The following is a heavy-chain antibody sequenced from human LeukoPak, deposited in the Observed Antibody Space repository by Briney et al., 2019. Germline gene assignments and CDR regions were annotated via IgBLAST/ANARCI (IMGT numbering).Heavy chain of an antibody. CDR3: ARGGRIFGVVPLDY. Sequence: KPGGSLRLSXAASGFTFSSYSMNWVRQAPGKGLEWVSSISSSSSYIYYADSMKGRFTISRDNAKNSLYLQMNSLRAEDTAVYYCARGGRIFGVVPLDYWGQGTLVTVSS. V-gene: IGHV3-21*01. CDR2: ISSSSSYI. J-gene: IGHJ4*02. D-gene: IGHD3-3*01. CDR1: GFTFSSYS.